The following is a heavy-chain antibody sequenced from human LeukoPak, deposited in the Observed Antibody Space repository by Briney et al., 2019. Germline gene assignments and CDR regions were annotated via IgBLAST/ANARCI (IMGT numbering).Heavy chain of an antibody. V-gene: IGHV4-59*08. CDR2: IHDSGST. J-gene: IGHJ4*02. D-gene: IGHD5-24*01. CDR3: VRLDAAAGRYLQFYY. CDR1: GGSINNYY. Sequence: AETLSLTCTVSGGSINNYYWSWIRQSPEKGLEWIGYIHDSGSTNYNPSLKRRVTISVDTSKNQFSLKLSSVTAADTAVYYCVRLDAAAGRYLQFYYWGQGSLVPVSS.